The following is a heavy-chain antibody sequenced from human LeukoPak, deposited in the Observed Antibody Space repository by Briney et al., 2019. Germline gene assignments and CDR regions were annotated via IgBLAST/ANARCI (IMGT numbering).Heavy chain of an antibody. CDR2: IYHSGST. Sequence: SETLSLTCAVSGGSISSSNRWSWVRQPPGKGLEWIGEIYHSGSTNYNPSLKSRVTISVDKSKNQFSLKLSSVTAADTAVYYCARGPSIQLWFYFDYWGQGTLVTVSS. V-gene: IGHV4-4*02. D-gene: IGHD5-18*01. CDR3: ARGPSIQLWFYFDY. J-gene: IGHJ4*02. CDR1: GGSISSSNR.